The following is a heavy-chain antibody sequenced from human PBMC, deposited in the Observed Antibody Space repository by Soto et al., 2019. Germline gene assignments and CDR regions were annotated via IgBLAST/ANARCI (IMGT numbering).Heavy chain of an antibody. D-gene: IGHD3-16*01. CDR3: ARGEFRMDDFDI. CDR1: RGTFSNYA. V-gene: IGHV1-69*13. Sequence: SVTVSCKASRGTFSNYAISWVRQAPGQGLECMGGIIPIFGTANYAQKFQERVTITADESTSTAFMELSSLRSEETAVYYCARGEFRMDDFDIWGQGTMVTVSS. J-gene: IGHJ3*02. CDR2: IIPIFGTA.